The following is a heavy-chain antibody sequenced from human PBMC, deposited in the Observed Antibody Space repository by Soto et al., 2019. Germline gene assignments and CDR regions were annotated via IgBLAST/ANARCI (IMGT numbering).Heavy chain of an antibody. CDR1: GFTFSTFW. CDR2: IKEDGSEK. D-gene: IGHD3-10*01. Sequence: EVLLVESVGGLVQPGGSLRLSCAASGFTFSTFWMDRVRQAPGKGLEWVAKIKEDGSEKYYADSVKGRFIISRDNARNSVYLQMNSLRAEDTAVYYCARVRPGNYRDYWGQGTLVTVSS. J-gene: IGHJ4*02. CDR3: ARVRPGNYRDY. V-gene: IGHV3-7*03.